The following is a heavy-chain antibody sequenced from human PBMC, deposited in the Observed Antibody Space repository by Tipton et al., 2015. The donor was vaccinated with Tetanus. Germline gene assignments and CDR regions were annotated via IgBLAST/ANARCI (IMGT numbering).Heavy chain of an antibody. D-gene: IGHD2-21*01. J-gene: IGHJ6*02. CDR3: ARVRGDFIYYGMDV. CDR2: IDPNSGGT. CDR1: GYTFTGYY. Sequence: QLVQSGAEVKKPGASVKVSCKASGYTFTGYYIYWVRQAPGQGLEWMGWIDPNSGGTVYAQKFQGRVTMTRDTSISTAYMGLRSLRSDGTAVYYCARVRGDFIYYGMDVWGPGTTVTVS. V-gene: IGHV1-2*02.